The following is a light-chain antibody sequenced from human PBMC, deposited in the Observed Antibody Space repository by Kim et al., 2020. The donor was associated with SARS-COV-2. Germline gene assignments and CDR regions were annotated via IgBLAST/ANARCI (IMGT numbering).Light chain of an antibody. CDR1: NIGNKN. Sequence: APGQTASITCGGNNIGNKNVHWYQHKPGQAPLLVISYDSDRPAGIPDQFSASNSGNTATLTISRVEAGDEADYYCQVWDSGSDHVVFGGGTQLTVL. CDR2: YDS. CDR3: QVWDSGSDHVV. J-gene: IGLJ2*01. V-gene: IGLV3-21*04.